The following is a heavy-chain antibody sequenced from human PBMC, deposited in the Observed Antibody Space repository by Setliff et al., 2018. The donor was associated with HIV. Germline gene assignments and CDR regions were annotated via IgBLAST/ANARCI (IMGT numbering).Heavy chain of an antibody. J-gene: IGHJ6*03. D-gene: IGHD6-19*01. CDR2: INPNSGGT. V-gene: IGHV1-2*02. CDR3: ARGQTMAVAGTQYYYMDV. CDR1: GYTFTNYY. Sequence: ASVKVSCKASGYTFTNYYMHWVRQAPGQGLEWMGWINPNSGGTTYAQKFQGRVTMTRDTSISTAYMEVSRLRSDDTAVYYCARGQTMAVAGTQYYYMDVWGKGTTVTVSS.